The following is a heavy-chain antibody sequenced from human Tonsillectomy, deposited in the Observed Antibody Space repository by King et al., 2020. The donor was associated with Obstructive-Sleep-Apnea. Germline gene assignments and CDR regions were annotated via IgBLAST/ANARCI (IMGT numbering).Heavy chain of an antibody. CDR3: ARENYYGSGSYYN. D-gene: IGHD3-10*01. V-gene: IGHV3-74*01. J-gene: IGHJ4*02. CDR2: INSDGSST. CDR1: GFTFSRYW. Sequence: VQLVESGGGLVQPGGSLRLSCAASGFTFSRYWMHWVRQAPGKGLVWVSLINSDGSSTGYADSVKGRFTISRDNAKNTLYLQMNSRRAEDTAVYYCARENYYGSGSYYNWGQGTLVTVSS.